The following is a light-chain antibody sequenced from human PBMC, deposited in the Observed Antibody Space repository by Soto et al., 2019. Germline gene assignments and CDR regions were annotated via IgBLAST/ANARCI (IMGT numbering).Light chain of an antibody. CDR2: GAS. J-gene: IGKJ4*01. V-gene: IGKV3-20*01. CDR3: HQYSSSPLT. Sequence: SPGTLSLSPXXXXTLSXXXXXXVTSNFLAWYQQRPGQAPRLLIYGASSRATGIPDRFSGSGSGTDFTLTISRLEPEDFAVYHCHQYSSSPLTFGGGTKVEIK. CDR1: XXVTSNF.